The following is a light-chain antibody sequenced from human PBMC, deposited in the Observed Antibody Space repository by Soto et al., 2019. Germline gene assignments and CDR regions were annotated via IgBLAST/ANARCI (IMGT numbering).Light chain of an antibody. Sequence: DIVMTQTPLSLPVTPGEPASISCRSSQRLLDSEDGNTYLDWYLQKPGQSPQLLIYTLSDRASGVPDRLCGSGSGTDFTLKISRVEAADVGVYYCMQRIEFCSTFGQGTKLEIK. CDR2: TLS. J-gene: IGKJ2*01. V-gene: IGKV2-40*01. CDR1: QRLLDSEDGNTY. CDR3: MQRIEFCST.